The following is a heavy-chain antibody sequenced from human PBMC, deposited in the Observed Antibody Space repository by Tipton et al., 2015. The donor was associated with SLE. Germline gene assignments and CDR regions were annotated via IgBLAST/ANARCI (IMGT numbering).Heavy chain of an antibody. CDR3: ARHYYYYMDV. J-gene: IGHJ6*03. CDR1: GGSISSYY. Sequence: TLSLTCTVSGGSISSYYWGWIRQPPGKGLEWIGSIYYSGSTFYNPSLKSRVTISVDTSKTQFSLKLSSVTAADTAVYYCARHYYYYMDVWGTGTTVTVSS. V-gene: IGHV4-39*01. CDR2: IYYSGST.